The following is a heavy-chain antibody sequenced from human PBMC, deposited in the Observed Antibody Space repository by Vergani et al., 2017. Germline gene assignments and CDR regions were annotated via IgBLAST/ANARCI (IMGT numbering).Heavy chain of an antibody. CDR2: IRNKAYGGTT. Sequence: EVQLVESGGGLVPPGRSLRLSCAASGFSFGDYAMTWVRQAPGKGLEWVAFIRNKAYGGTTEYAASVKGRFTISIDNSKRLANLQLSGLKTEDTAVYFCSRGRGDSFGYSDYWGQGTLVTVSS. CDR3: SRGRGDSFGYSDY. J-gene: IGHJ4*02. V-gene: IGHV3-49*04. D-gene: IGHD5-18*01. CDR1: GFSFGDYA.